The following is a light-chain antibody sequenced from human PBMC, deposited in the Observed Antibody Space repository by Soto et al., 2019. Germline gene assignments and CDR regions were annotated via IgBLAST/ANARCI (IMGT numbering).Light chain of an antibody. CDR1: QTISTY. V-gene: IGKV3-11*01. CDR2: DAS. J-gene: IGKJ1*01. Sequence: DIVMTQTPLSLTVTPGEPASISCRSSQTISTYLAWYQQKPGQAPRLLIYDASTRATGIPARFSASGTGTDFTLTISDVQPEDFAVYYCHQRQSWPRTFGQGTRWIS. CDR3: HQRQSWPRT.